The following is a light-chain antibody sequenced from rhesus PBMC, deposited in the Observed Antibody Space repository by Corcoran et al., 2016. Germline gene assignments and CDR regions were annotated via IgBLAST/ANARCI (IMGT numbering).Light chain of an antibody. J-gene: IGKJ2*01. CDR1: QSVGSR. CDR2: YSS. Sequence: ETVMMQSPATLSLSPGERATLSCRASQSVGSRLAWYQQKPGQAPRLLIYYSSTRATGIPDRFSGSGSGTEFHLTISILDPEDIGVYFCQRYDDWPYSFGQGTKVEIK. CDR3: QRYDDWPYS. V-gene: IGKV3-42*03.